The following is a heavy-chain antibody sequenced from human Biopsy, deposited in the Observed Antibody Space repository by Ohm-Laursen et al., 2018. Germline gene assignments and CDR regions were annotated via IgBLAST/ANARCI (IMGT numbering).Heavy chain of an antibody. V-gene: IGHV4-34*01. CDR2: INHSGRT. CDR3: VRGVDYYDPYHYYALDV. J-gene: IGHJ6*02. D-gene: IGHD3-22*01. Sequence: SQTLSLTCAVYGESFNGYYWSWIRQTPGKGLEWIGEINHSGRTNYNPSLKSQFIISVDTSKNQFSMKVSSVTAADTAVYYCVRGVDYYDPYHYYALDVWGQGTTVTVSS. CDR1: GESFNGYY.